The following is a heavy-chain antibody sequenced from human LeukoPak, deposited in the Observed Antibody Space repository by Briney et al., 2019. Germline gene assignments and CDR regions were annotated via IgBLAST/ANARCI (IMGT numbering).Heavy chain of an antibody. CDR2: MNPNSGNT. Sequence: ASVKVSCKASGYTFTSYDINWVRQATGQGLEWMGWMNPNSGNTGYAQKFQGRVTITRSTSISTAYMELSSLRSEDTAVYYCARGRMVRGVPYYYWGQGTLVTVSS. V-gene: IGHV1-8*03. CDR1: GYTFTSYD. J-gene: IGHJ4*02. D-gene: IGHD3-10*01. CDR3: ARGRMVRGVPYYY.